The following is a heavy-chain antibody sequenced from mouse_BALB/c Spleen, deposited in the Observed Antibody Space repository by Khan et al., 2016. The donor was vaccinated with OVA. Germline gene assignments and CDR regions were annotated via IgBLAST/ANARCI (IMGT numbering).Heavy chain of an antibody. CDR3: AREAVRY. CDR1: GYTFTEYT. V-gene: IGHV1-18*01. J-gene: IGHJ4*01. CDR2: INPKNGVT. D-gene: IGHD2-14*01. Sequence: EVQLVESGPELVKPGASVKISCKTSGYTFTEYTLHWVKQSPGKSLEWIGVINPKNGVTSYNQKFKGKATLTVDKSSSTAYMEFRSLTSEDSAVYYCAREAVRYWGQGTSVTVSS.